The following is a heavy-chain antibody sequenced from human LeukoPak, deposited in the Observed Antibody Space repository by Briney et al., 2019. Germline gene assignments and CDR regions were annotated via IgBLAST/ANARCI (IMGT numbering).Heavy chain of an antibody. CDR2: ISSSGSTI. CDR1: GFTFSSYE. D-gene: IGHD5-18*01. Sequence: GGSLRLSCAASGFTFSSYEMNWVRQAPGKGLEWVSYISSSGSTIYYADSVKGRFTISRDNSKNTLYLQMNSLRAEDTAVYYCAKDPSDHSYGWSWRYFDYWGQGTLVTVSS. CDR3: AKDPSDHSYGWSWRYFDY. J-gene: IGHJ4*02. V-gene: IGHV3-48*03.